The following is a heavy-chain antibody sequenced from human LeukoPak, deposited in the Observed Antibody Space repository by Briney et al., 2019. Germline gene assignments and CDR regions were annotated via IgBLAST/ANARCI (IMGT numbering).Heavy chain of an antibody. CDR2: IIPIFGTA. D-gene: IGHD3-16*01. J-gene: IGHJ4*02. CDR1: GATFTSYA. CDR3: ARDNDSRDAPHFDY. Sequence: SVKVSCKASGATFTSYAISWVRQAPGQGLEWMGGIIPIFGTANYAQKFRGRVTITADKSTRTAYMELSSLRSEDTAVYYCARDNDSRDAPHFDYWGQGTLVTVSS. V-gene: IGHV1-69*06.